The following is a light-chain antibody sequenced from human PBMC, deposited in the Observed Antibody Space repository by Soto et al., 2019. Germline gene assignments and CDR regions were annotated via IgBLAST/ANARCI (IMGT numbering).Light chain of an antibody. CDR3: QQVNSYPLT. CDR1: QGISGY. Sequence: DVQMTQSPSSVSASIGDRVTITCRASQGISGYLAWYQQKPGKAPNLLIYAASSLQSGVPPRFSGSGSGTEFTLTISSLQPEDFATYYCQQVNSYPLTFGGGTKVEIK. J-gene: IGKJ4*01. CDR2: AAS. V-gene: IGKV1-9*01.